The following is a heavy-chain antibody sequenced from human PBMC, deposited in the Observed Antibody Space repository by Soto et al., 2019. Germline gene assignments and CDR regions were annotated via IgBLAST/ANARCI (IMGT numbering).Heavy chain of an antibody. CDR3: TKVTTVDYYFDY. Sequence: GGSLRLSCAASGLTFSDRYMDWVRQAPGKGLEWVGRIRKKTNSYTTEYAASVKGRFIISRDDSTNSLYLQMSSLKTEDTAVHYCTKVTTVDYYFDYWGRGTLVTVSS. D-gene: IGHD4-17*01. CDR1: GLTFSDRY. V-gene: IGHV3-72*01. CDR2: IRKKTNSYTT. J-gene: IGHJ4*02.